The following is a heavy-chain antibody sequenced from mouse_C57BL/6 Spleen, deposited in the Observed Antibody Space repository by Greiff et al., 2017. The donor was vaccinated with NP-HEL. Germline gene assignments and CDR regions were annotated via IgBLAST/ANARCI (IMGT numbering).Heavy chain of an antibody. CDR1: GYTFTSYW. CDR2: IDPSDSYT. V-gene: IGHV1-59*01. D-gene: IGHD1-1*01. Sequence: QVQLQQPGAELVRPGTSVKLSCKASGYTFTSYWMHWVKQRPGQGLEWIGVIDPSDSYTNYNQKFKGKATLTVDTSSSPAYMQLSSLTSEDSAVYYCARPSITTVVARDYWGQGTTLTVSS. J-gene: IGHJ2*01. CDR3: ARPSITTVVARDY.